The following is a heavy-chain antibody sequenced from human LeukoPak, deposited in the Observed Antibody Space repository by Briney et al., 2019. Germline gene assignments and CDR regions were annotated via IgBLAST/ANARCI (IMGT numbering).Heavy chain of an antibody. CDR1: GLTFSTNA. CDR3: AKEAQQLAWGY. V-gene: IGHV3-23*01. Sequence: GGSTRLSCAASGLTFSTNATSWDSQAPGEGREWVSAISGSGGSTYYTDSVKGRFTISRDNSKNTLYLQMNSPRAEDTAVHYCAKEAQQLAWGYWGQGTLVTVSS. J-gene: IGHJ4*02. D-gene: IGHD6-13*01. CDR2: ISGSGGST.